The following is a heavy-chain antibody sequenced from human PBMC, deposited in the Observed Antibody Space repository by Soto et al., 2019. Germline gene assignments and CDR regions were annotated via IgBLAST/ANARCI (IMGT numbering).Heavy chain of an antibody. Sequence: HPVGSLRLSCAASGFIVNSNYMTWVRQAPGKGLEWVSIIYSGGTTYYADSVNGRFTISRDNRKNTLYLQLNSLRADDTAVYYCARGNGAYGMDVWGQGTTVTVSS. CDR3: ARGNGAYGMDV. V-gene: IGHV3-53*01. D-gene: IGHD2-8*01. CDR2: IYSGGTT. CDR1: GFIVNSNY. J-gene: IGHJ6*02.